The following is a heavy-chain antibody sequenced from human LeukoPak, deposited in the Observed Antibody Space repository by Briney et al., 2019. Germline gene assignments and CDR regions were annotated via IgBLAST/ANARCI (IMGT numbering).Heavy chain of an antibody. J-gene: IGHJ4*02. Sequence: PGGSLRLSCEASGFTFSSYSMNWVRQAPGKGLEWVSSISSSSSYIFYADSVKGRFTISRDNAKNSLYLQMSSLRAEDTAVYYCARDSSISSGWFRLPYFDYWGQGTLVTVSS. CDR3: ARDSSISSGWFRLPYFDY. CDR2: ISSSSSYI. CDR1: GFTFSSYS. D-gene: IGHD6-19*01. V-gene: IGHV3-21*01.